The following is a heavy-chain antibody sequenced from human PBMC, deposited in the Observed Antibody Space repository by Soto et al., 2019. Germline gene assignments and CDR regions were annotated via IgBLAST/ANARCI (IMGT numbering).Heavy chain of an antibody. CDR2: IYYSGST. V-gene: IGHV4-31*03. CDR3: ARFKPGIAVAGRGYNWFDP. D-gene: IGHD6-19*01. J-gene: IGHJ5*02. Sequence: QVQLQESGPGLVKPSQTLSLTCTVSGGSISSGGYYWSWIRQHPGKGLEWIGYIYYSGSTYYNPSLKRRVTISVDTSKNQFSLKLSSVTAADTAVYYCARFKPGIAVAGRGYNWFDPWGQGTLVTVSS. CDR1: GGSISSGGYY.